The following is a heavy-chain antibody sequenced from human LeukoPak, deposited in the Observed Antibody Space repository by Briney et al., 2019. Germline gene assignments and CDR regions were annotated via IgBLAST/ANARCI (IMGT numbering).Heavy chain of an antibody. CDR1: GDSISNYY. CDR3: AGGTPNWWYFNY. D-gene: IGHD2-8*02. CDR2: IYSSGST. V-gene: IGHV4-59*01. Sequence: PSETLSLTCTVSGDSISNYYWSWIRQPPGKGLEWIGYIYSSGSTNYNPSLKSRVTISVDTSKNQFSLKLNSVTAADTAVYYCAGGTPNWWYFNYWGRGTLVTVSS. J-gene: IGHJ4*02.